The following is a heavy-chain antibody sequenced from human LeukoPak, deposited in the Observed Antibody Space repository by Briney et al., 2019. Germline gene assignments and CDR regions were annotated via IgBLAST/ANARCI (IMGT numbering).Heavy chain of an antibody. J-gene: IGHJ4*02. Sequence: GGSLRLSCAASGFTFSSYEMNWVRQAPGKGLEWVSYISSSGSTIDYADSVKGRFTISRDNAKNSLYLQMNRLRAEDTAVYYCARAHGGVGATGNWGQGTLVTVSS. D-gene: IGHD1-26*01. CDR3: ARAHGGVGATGN. CDR1: GFTFSSYE. V-gene: IGHV3-48*03. CDR2: ISSSGSTI.